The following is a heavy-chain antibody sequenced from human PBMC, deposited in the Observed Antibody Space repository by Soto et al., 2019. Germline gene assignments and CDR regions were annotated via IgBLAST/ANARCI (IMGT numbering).Heavy chain of an antibody. D-gene: IGHD2-21*02. J-gene: IGHJ4*02. CDR1: GFTFSSYA. CDR3: AKDLLGCGGDCAGNNFDY. Sequence: LSLSCAASGFTFSSYAMSWVRQAPGKGLEWVSAISGSGGSTYYADSVKGRFTISRDNSKNTLYLQMNSLRAEDTAVYYCAKDLLGCGGDCAGNNFDYWGQGTLVTVSS. CDR2: ISGSGGST. V-gene: IGHV3-23*01.